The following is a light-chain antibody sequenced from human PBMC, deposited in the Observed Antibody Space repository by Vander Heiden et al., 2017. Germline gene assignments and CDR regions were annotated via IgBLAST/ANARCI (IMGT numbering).Light chain of an antibody. J-gene: IGKJ4*01. CDR3: QQDCSTPLT. V-gene: IGKV4-1*01. CDR2: WAS. CDR1: QSVSYRSSNGNC. Sequence: DIVMTESPDSLAVSLGERATINCKSSQSVSYRSSNGNCLAWYQQKPGQPPKLLIYWASARESGVPDRFSGSGSGTDFTLTISSLQAEDVAVYYCQQDCSTPLTFGGGTKVEIK.